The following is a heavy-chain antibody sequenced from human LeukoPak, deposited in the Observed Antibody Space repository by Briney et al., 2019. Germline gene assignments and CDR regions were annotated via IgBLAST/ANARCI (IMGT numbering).Heavy chain of an antibody. CDR2: ISSSGSTI. CDR1: GVTFCSYE. D-gene: IGHD3-10*01. Sequence: GGSLRLSCAAPGVTFCSYEMNWVRQAPGEGVEWVSHISSSGSTIYYARTVKGRFTLSREHAKNSLYVQMHSLRGAYTAVYYCARRITFDYWGQGTLVTVSS. V-gene: IGHV3-48*03. J-gene: IGHJ4*02. CDR3: ARRITFDY.